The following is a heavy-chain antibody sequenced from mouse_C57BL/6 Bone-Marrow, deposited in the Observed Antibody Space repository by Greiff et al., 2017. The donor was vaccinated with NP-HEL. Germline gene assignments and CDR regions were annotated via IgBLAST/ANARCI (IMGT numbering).Heavy chain of an antibody. CDR3: ASHYYGSSYWYFDV. J-gene: IGHJ1*03. Sequence: VQLQQSGAELARPGASVKMSCKASGYTFTSYTMHWVKQRPGQGLEWIGYINPSSGYTKYNQKFKDKATLTADKSSSTAYMQLSSLTSEDSAVYYCASHYYGSSYWYFDVWGTETTVTVSS. CDR1: GYTFTSYT. D-gene: IGHD1-1*01. V-gene: IGHV1-4*01. CDR2: INPSSGYT.